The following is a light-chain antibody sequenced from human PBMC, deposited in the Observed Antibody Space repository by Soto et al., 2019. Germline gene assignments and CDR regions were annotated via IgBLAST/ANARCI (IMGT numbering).Light chain of an antibody. CDR3: SSYTSSSTVV. J-gene: IGLJ2*01. Sequence: QSALTQPASVSGSPGQSINISCTGTSGDIGSYNLVSWYQQHPGKAPKLIIYEVTDRPSGVSNRFSGSKSCNTASLTISGLQAEDEAEYYCSSYTSSSTVVFGGGTKLTVL. V-gene: IGLV2-14*01. CDR1: SGDIGSYNL. CDR2: EVT.